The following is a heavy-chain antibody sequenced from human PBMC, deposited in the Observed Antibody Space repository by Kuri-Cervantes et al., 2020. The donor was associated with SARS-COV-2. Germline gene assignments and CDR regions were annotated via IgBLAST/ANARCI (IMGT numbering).Heavy chain of an antibody. CDR3: AREEQQLVRFGY. J-gene: IGHJ4*02. D-gene: IGHD6-13*01. CDR1: GYTFTSYA. CDR2: INAGNGNT. Sequence: ASVKVSCKASGYTFTSYAMQWVRQAPGQRLEWMGWINAGNGNTQYSQKFQGRVTITRDTSASTAYLELSSLRSEDTAVYYCAREEQQLVRFGYWGQGTLVTVSS. V-gene: IGHV1-3*01.